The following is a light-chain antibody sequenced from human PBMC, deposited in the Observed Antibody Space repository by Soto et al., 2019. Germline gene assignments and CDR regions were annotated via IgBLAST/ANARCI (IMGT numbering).Light chain of an antibody. Sequence: EIVLTQSPATLSLSPGERATLSCRASQSVSSYLAWYQQKPGQAPRLLIYGSSNRATGIPARFSGSGSGTDFTLTISSLEPEDFAGYYCQQGSTWPPLYTFGQGTKLEIK. CDR1: QSVSSY. CDR2: GSS. J-gene: IGKJ2*01. CDR3: QQGSTWPPLYT. V-gene: IGKV3-11*01.